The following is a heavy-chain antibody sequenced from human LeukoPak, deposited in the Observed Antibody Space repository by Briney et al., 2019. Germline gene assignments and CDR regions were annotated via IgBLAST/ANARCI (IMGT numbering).Heavy chain of an antibody. CDR2: ISYDGSNK. CDR3: ARDLRCSGGSCYSALSY. D-gene: IGHD2-15*01. Sequence: GRSLRLSCAASGFTFSSYAMHWVRQAPGKGLEWVAVISYDGSNKYYADSVKGRFTISRDNSKNTLYLQMNSLRAEDTAVYYCARDLRCSGGSCYSALSYWGQGTLVTVSS. J-gene: IGHJ4*02. CDR1: GFTFSSYA. V-gene: IGHV3-30-3*01.